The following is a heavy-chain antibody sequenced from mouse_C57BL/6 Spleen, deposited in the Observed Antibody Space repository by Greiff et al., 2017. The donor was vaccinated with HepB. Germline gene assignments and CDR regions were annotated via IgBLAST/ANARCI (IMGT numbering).Heavy chain of an antibody. J-gene: IGHJ2*01. CDR2: INPGSGGT. D-gene: IGHD2-4*01. Sequence: QVQLQQSGAELVRPGTSVKVSCKASGYAFTNYLIEWVKQRPGQGLEWIGVINPGSGGTNYNEKFKGKATLTADKSSSTAYMQLSSLTSEDSAVYFCARSGDYDVDDYWGQGTTLTVSS. V-gene: IGHV1-54*01. CDR1: GYAFTNYL. CDR3: ARSGDYDVDDY.